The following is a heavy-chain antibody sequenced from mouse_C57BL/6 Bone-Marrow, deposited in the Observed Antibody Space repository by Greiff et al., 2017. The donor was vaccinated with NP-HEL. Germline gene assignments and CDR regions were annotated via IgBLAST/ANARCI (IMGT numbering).Heavy chain of an antibody. D-gene: IGHD2-3*01. V-gene: IGHV1-64*01. CDR1: GYTFTSYW. CDR2: IHPNRGST. Sequence: QVQLQQPGAELVKPGASVKLSCKASGYTFTSYWMHWVKQRPGQGLEWIGMIHPNRGSTNYIEKFKSKATLTVDKSSSTADMQLSSLASEDSAVYDCASRGMVTRYDLDDWGQGTTLTVSS. CDR3: ASRGMVTRYDLDD. J-gene: IGHJ2*01.